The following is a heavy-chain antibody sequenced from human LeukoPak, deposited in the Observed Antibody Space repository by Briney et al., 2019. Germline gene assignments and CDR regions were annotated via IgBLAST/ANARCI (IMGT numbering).Heavy chain of an antibody. V-gene: IGHV3-7*03. D-gene: IGHD2-2*01. CDR3: ARTVVVVVGASDYFDY. CDR1: GFTFSSDW. CDR2: IRQDGDVK. Sequence: GGSLRLSCAASGFTFSSDWMTWVRQAPGKGLEYVANIRQDGDVKYYMDSAKGRFTLSRDNAKSSLYLQMNSLRVEDTAMYFCARTVVVVVGASDYFDYWGQGTLVTVSS. J-gene: IGHJ4*02.